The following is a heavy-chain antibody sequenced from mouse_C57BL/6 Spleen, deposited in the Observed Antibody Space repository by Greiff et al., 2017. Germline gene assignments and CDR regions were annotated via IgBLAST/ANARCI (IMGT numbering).Heavy chain of an antibody. Sequence: VQLQQSGAELVKPGASVTMSCTASGYTFTTYPIDWMQQNPGKSLEWIGNFHPYNDDTKYNEKFKSKATLTVDKSSSTVYLELSRLTSDDAAVDYCARGTTVVADWYFGGWGTGTTVTVAS. J-gene: IGHJ1*03. CDR1: GYTFTTYP. CDR2: FHPYNDDT. V-gene: IGHV1-47*01. CDR3: ARGTTVVADWYFGG. D-gene: IGHD1-1*01.